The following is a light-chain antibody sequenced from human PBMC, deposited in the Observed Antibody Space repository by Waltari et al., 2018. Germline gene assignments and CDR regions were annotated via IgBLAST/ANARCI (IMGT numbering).Light chain of an antibody. CDR2: DVS. CDR1: SSHVGGYNP. Sequence: QSALTQPRSVSGSPGQSVTISCTGTSSHVGGYNPFSWYQHHPGKAPKVMIYDVSERPSGVPDRFSGSKYGTSASLAISGLQSEDEADYYCAGWDGSLNGYVFGAATKVTVL. V-gene: IGLV2-11*01. J-gene: IGLJ1*01. CDR3: AGWDGSLNGYV.